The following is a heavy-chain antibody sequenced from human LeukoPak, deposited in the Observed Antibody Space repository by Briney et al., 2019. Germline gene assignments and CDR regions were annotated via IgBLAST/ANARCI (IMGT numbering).Heavy chain of an antibody. V-gene: IGHV4-59*08. CDR1: GGSISGYY. CDR3: ARGLIAAQTGLDY. J-gene: IGHJ4*02. Sequence: SETLSLTCTVSGGSISGYYWVWIRQPPGKGLEWIGYIYYSGNTNYNPSLKSRVTISVDTSKNQFSLKLSSVTAADTAVYYCARGLIAAQTGLDYWGQGTLVTVSS. CDR2: IYYSGNT. D-gene: IGHD6-6*01.